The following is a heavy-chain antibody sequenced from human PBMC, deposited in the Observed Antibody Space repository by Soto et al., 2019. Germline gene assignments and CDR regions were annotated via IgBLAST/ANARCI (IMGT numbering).Heavy chain of an antibody. Sequence: QVQLVESGVGVVQPGRSLRLSWAASGFTSSYGMHWVRQAPGKGLEWEAVIWYDGSKKYYADSVKGRFTISRDNSKNTLYLQMNRLRAEDTAVYYCAHIAVAGSDDAFDIWGQGTMVTVSS. D-gene: IGHD6-19*01. CDR3: AHIAVAGSDDAFDI. CDR2: IWYDGSKK. CDR1: GFTSSYG. J-gene: IGHJ3*02. V-gene: IGHV3-33*01.